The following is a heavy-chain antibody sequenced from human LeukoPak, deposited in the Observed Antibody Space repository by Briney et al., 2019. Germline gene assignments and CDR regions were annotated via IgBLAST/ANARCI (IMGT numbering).Heavy chain of an antibody. J-gene: IGHJ4*02. CDR3: ARVTNLHYYDSSGYYY. V-gene: IGHV3-74*01. CDR1: GFTFSSYW. D-gene: IGHD3-22*01. CDR2: INSDGSNT. Sequence: GGSLRLSCAASGFTFSSYWMSWVRQAPGKGLVWVSRINSDGSNTSYADSVKGRFTISRDNAKNTLYLQMNSLRAEDTAVYYCARVTNLHYYDSSGYYYWGQGTLVTVSS.